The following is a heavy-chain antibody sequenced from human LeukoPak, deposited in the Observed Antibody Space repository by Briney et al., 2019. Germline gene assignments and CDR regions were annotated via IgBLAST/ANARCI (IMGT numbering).Heavy chain of an antibody. CDR3: AKGDLLEPEPDY. Sequence: PGGSLRLSCAASGFTFSSYAMSWVRQAPGKGLEWVSAISGSGGSTYYADSVKGRFTISRDNSKDTLYLQMNSLRAEDTAVYYCAKGDLLEPEPDYWGQGTLVTVSS. CDR1: GFTFSSYA. CDR2: ISGSGGST. D-gene: IGHD1-1*01. V-gene: IGHV3-23*01. J-gene: IGHJ4*02.